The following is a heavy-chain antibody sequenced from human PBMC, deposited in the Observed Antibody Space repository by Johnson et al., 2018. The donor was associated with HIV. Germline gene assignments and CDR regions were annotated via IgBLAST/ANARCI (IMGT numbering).Heavy chain of an antibody. CDR3: AKDTINTVTIVIGAFDI. Sequence: QVQLMESGGGVVQPGRSLRLACAASGFTFSSYAMHWVRQAPGKGLEWVALISHHGSNKDCADSVTGRFTLSRDNSKNTLYLQMNSLRAEDTAVYYCAKDTINTVTIVIGAFDIWGQGTMVTVSS. V-gene: IGHV3-30-3*01. J-gene: IGHJ3*02. D-gene: IGHD4-17*01. CDR1: GFTFSSYA. CDR2: ISHHGSNK.